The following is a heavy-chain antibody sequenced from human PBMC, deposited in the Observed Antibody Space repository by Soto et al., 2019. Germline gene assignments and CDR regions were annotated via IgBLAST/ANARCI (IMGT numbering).Heavy chain of an antibody. CDR3: ARGHINLDNWFDC. CDR2: ISSSSTII. D-gene: IGHD2-21*01. J-gene: IGHJ5*01. Sequence: EVHLVEYGGGLVQPGGSLRLSCAASGFAFSSYSMNWLRQAPGKGLEWISYISSSSTIIHYADSVKDRFTISRDDAKRSLYLQMYSLRDEDTDVYYCARGHINLDNWFDCCGHGSLVTVAS. V-gene: IGHV3-48*02. CDR1: GFAFSSYS.